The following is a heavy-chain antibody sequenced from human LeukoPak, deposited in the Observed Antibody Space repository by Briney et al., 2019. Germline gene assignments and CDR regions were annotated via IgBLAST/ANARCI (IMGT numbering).Heavy chain of an antibody. CDR3: ARDHAPAGGGLGY. Sequence: GGSLRLSCAASGLTVSSNHMAWVRQAPGKGLEWVSVIYTGGITYYADSVQGRFTISRDNSKNTLYLQMNSLRVEDTALYYCARDHAPAGGGLGYWGEGTQVTVSS. V-gene: IGHV3-53*01. CDR1: GLTVSSNH. J-gene: IGHJ4*02. D-gene: IGHD6-13*01. CDR2: IYTGGIT.